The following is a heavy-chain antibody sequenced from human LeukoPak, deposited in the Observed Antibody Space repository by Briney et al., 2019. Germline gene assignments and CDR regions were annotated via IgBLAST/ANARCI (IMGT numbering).Heavy chain of an antibody. CDR1: GFTFSSYS. D-gene: IGHD6-19*01. CDR3: ARYSSSGWYSDY. J-gene: IGHJ4*02. V-gene: IGHV3-48*04. CDR2: ISNSGTTM. Sequence: GGSLRLSCAASGFTFSSYSMNWVRQAPGKGLEWVSSISNSGTTMYYADAVKGRFTISRDNAKKSLYLQMNSLRAEDTAVYYCARYSSSGWYSDYWGQGTLVTVSS.